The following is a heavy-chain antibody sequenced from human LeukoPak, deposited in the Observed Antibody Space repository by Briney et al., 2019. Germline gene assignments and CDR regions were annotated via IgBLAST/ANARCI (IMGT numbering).Heavy chain of an antibody. CDR1: GFTFSSCW. V-gene: IGHV3-7*04. D-gene: IGHD3-10*01. J-gene: IGHJ4*02. Sequence: GGSLRLSCAASGFTFSSCWTNSGRQAPGKGLEWVANIKKDGREKYYVHSVKGRFTISRDNAKNSLYLQMNSLRAEDTAVYYCARGMSAGDYWGQGTLVTVSS. CDR2: IKKDGREK. CDR3: ARGMSAGDY.